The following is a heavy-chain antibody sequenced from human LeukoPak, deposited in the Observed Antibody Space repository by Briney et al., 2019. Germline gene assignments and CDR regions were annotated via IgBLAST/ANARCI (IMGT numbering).Heavy chain of an antibody. CDR3: ARDPGLLWFGEFSFDY. Sequence: ASVKVSCKASGYTFTIYGISWVRQAPGQGLEWMGWISAYNGNTNYAQKLQGRVTMTTDTSTSTAYMELRSLRSDDTAVYYCARDPGLLWFGEFSFDYWGRGTLVTVSS. D-gene: IGHD3-10*01. J-gene: IGHJ4*02. V-gene: IGHV1-18*01. CDR1: GYTFTIYG. CDR2: ISAYNGNT.